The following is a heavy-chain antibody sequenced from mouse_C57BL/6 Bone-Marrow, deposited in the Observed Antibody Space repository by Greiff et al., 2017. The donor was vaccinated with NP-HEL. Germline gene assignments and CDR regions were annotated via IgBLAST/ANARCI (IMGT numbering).Heavy chain of an antibody. CDR3: AREYYYGSSYNY. CDR2: IYPRSGNT. D-gene: IGHD1-1*01. CDR1: GYTFTSYG. Sequence: VKLQESGAELARPGASVKLSCKASGYTFTSYGISWVKQRTGQGLEWIGEIYPRSGNTYYNEKFKGKATLTADKSSSTAYMELRSLTSEDSAVYFCAREYYYGSSYNYWGQGTTLTVSS. J-gene: IGHJ2*01. V-gene: IGHV1-81*01.